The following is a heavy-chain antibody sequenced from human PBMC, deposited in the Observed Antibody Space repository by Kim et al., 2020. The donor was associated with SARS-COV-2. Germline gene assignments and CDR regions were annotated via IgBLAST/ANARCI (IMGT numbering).Heavy chain of an antibody. CDR2: IYYSGST. V-gene: IGHV4-39*07. J-gene: IGHJ4*02. D-gene: IGHD6-19*01. Sequence: SETLSLTCTVSGGSISSSSYYWGWIRQPPGKGLEWIGSIYYSGSTYYNPSLKSRVTISVDTSKNQFSLKLSSVTAADTAVYYCARGSSNFDYWGQGTLVTVSS. CDR3: ARGSSNFDY. CDR1: GGSISSSSYY.